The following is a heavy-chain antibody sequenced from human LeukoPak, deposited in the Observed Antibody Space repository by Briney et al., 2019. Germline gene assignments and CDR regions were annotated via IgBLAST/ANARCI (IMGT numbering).Heavy chain of an antibody. Sequence: GGSLRLSCAASGFTFSSYAMHWVRQAPGKGLESVAVISYDGGNKYYADSVKGRFTISRDNSKNTLYLQMNSLRAEDTAVYYCARDWPSYDILTGHSYDAFDIWGQGTMVTVSS. V-gene: IGHV3-30-3*01. CDR3: ARDWPSYDILTGHSYDAFDI. J-gene: IGHJ3*02. D-gene: IGHD3-9*01. CDR1: GFTFSSYA. CDR2: ISYDGGNK.